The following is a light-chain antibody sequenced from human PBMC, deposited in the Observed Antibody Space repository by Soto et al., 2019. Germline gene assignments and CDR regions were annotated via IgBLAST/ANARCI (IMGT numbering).Light chain of an antibody. CDR2: GGS. V-gene: IGKV3-20*01. CDR1: QSVDSKY. Sequence: EIVLTQSPGTLALSPGERATLSCRASQSVDSKYFSWYQQKPGQAPRLLIYGGSRRATGVPDRFSGSGSGTEFTLTISSLKSEDFAVYYCQQYDNWPRTFGQGTKVDIK. CDR3: QQYDNWPRT. J-gene: IGKJ1*01.